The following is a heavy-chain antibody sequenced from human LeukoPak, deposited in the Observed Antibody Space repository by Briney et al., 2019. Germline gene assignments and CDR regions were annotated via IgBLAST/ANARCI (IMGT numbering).Heavy chain of an antibody. CDR3: ARDRVGSDWTYHPLFDL. V-gene: IGHV3-9*01. D-gene: IGHD3-10*01. CDR2: ISWNSGSI. J-gene: IGHJ4*02. Sequence: GGSLRLSCAASGFTFDGYAMHWVRQAPGKGLQWVPGISWNSGSIGYADSVEGRFTISRDNAKNSLYLQMNSLRAEDTAVYYCARDRVGSDWTYHPLFDLWGQGTLVTVSS. CDR1: GFTFDGYA.